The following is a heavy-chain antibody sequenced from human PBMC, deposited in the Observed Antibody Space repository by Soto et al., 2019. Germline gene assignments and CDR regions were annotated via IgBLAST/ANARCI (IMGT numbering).Heavy chain of an antibody. CDR2: ISGSGGTT. CDR1: GFTFSSYA. Sequence: YLRLSCVAYGFTFSSYALNWVRQAPGRGLEWVSAISGSGGTTYYADSVKGRFTISRDNSKNTLFLQMNSLRAEDAAIYYCARDQDRDGDYHLIDHWGPTPLVTDSS. CDR3: ARDQDRDGDYHLIDH. V-gene: IGHV3-23*01. J-gene: IGHJ4*02. D-gene: IGHD2-21*01.